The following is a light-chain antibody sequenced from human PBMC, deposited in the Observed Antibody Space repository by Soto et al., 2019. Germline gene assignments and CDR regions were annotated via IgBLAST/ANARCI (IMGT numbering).Light chain of an antibody. CDR1: NSNIGRYS. CDR2: SDD. Sequence: QSALTQPPSLSGTPGQRVTISCSGSNSNIGRYSVNWYQHFPGTAPKILIYSDDERPSEVPDRFSGSKSGTSASLAISGLQSEDEAEYYCAAWDDNLNGPLLGGGTKLTVL. J-gene: IGLJ2*01. V-gene: IGLV1-44*01. CDR3: AAWDDNLNGPL.